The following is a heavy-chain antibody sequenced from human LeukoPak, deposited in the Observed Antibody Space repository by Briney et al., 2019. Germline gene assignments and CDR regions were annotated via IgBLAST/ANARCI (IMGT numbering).Heavy chain of an antibody. CDR2: IIPIFGTA. V-gene: IGHV1-69*13. D-gene: IGHD5-18*01. CDR1: GCTFISYA. Sequence: SVKVSCKASGCTFISYAISWVRQAPGQGLEWMGGIIPIFGTANYAQKFQGRVTITADESTSTAYMELSSLRSEDTAAYYCARPHTAMAPWYFDYWGQGTLVTVSS. CDR3: ARPHTAMAPWYFDY. J-gene: IGHJ4*02.